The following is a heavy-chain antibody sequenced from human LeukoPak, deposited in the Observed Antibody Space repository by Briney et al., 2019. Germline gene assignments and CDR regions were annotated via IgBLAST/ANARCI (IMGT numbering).Heavy chain of an antibody. J-gene: IGHJ4*02. D-gene: IGHD2-15*01. CDR1: GGSFSGYY. CDR2: IDHSGST. V-gene: IGHV4-34*01. CDR3: ARGGLRSGGSCYIN. Sequence: AETLSLTCAVYGGSFSGYYWSWIRQPPGKGLEWIGEIDHSGSTNYNPSLKSRVTISVDTSKNQFSLKLSSVTAADTAVYYCARGGLRSGGSCYINWGQGTLVTVSS.